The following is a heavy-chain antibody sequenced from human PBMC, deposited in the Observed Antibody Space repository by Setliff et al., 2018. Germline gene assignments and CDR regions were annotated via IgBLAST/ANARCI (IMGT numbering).Heavy chain of an antibody. J-gene: IGHJ3*02. D-gene: IGHD3-22*01. CDR3: ARDRISRYYDSGAHAFDI. Sequence: GGSLRLSCEAFGFTFNNYWMSWVRQAPGKGLEWVANINGDGSEKFYLDSVKGRFTISRDNAKNSLYLQMNSLRAEDTAVYYCARDRISRYYDSGAHAFDIWGQGTMVTVSS. CDR2: INGDGSEK. CDR1: GFTFNNYW. V-gene: IGHV3-7*03.